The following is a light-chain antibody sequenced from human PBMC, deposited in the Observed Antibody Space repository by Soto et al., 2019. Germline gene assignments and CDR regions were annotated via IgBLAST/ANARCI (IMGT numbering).Light chain of an antibody. CDR2: AAS. J-gene: IGKJ2*01. CDR3: QPFNSYPYT. CDR1: QSISNH. Sequence: DIQMTQSPSSLSASVEDRVIITCRASQSISNHLNWYQQKPGKAPKLLIFAASSLQSGVPSRFSGSRSGPDFTLTISSLQPEDFETYHCQPFNSYPYTFAQGTKVDIK. V-gene: IGKV1-39*01.